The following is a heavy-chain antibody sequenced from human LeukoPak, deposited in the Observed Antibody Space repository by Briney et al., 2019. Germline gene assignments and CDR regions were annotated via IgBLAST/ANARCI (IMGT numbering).Heavy chain of an antibody. V-gene: IGHV4-30-4*01. Sequence: SETLSLTCTVSGGSISSGDYYWSWIRQPPGKGLEWIGYIYYSGSTYYNPSLKSRVTISVDTSKNQFSLKLSSVTAADTAVYYCAREVSRWPYYFDYWGQGTLVTVSS. CDR1: GGSISSGDYY. D-gene: IGHD4-23*01. CDR3: AREVSRWPYYFDY. CDR2: IYYSGST. J-gene: IGHJ4*02.